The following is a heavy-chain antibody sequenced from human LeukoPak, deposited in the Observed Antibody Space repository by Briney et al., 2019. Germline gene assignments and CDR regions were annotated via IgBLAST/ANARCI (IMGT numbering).Heavy chain of an antibody. CDR2: ISGSGRTT. Sequence: GGSLRLSCAAAGFTFSSYAMSWVRQAPGKGLEWVSGISGSGRTTYYADSVEGRFTISRDNSKNTLYVQMNSLRAEDTAVYYCAKDRRELDVFDIWGQGTMVTVSS. CDR1: GFTFSSYA. CDR3: AKDRRELDVFDI. J-gene: IGHJ3*02. V-gene: IGHV3-23*01.